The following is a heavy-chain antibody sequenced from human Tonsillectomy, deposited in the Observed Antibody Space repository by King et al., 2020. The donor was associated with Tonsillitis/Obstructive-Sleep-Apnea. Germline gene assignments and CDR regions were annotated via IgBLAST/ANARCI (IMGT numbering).Heavy chain of an antibody. Sequence: VQLVESGAEVKKPGASVKVSCKASGYTFTGYYMYWVRQAPGQGLEWMGWINPDSGGTKYAQKFQGRVTMTRDTSISTVYMELSRLRSDDTAVYYCARVAAASSHGMHVWGQGTTVTVSS. J-gene: IGHJ6*02. V-gene: IGHV1-2*02. CDR1: GYTFTGYY. CDR2: INPDSGGT. CDR3: ARVAAASSHGMHV. D-gene: IGHD6-19*01.